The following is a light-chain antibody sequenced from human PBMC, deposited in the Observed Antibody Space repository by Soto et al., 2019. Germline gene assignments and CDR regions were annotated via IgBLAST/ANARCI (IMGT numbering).Light chain of an antibody. J-gene: IGLJ1*01. CDR3: SSYAGSNNRV. Sequence: QSALTQPPSASWSPGQSVTISCTGTSSDVGGYNYVSWYQQHPGKAPKLMIYEVSKRPSGVPDRFSGSKSGNTASLTVSGLQAEDEADYYCSSYAGSNNRVFGTGTKLTVL. CDR1: SSDVGGYNY. CDR2: EVS. V-gene: IGLV2-8*01.